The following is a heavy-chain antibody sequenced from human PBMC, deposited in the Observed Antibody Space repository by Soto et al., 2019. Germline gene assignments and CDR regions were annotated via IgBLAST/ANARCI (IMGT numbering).Heavy chain of an antibody. V-gene: IGHV1-2*04. CDR1: GYTFTSYY. J-gene: IGHJ2*01. CDR3: ARGGVQLEHWYFDL. Sequence: ASVKVSCKASGYTFTSYYMHWVRQAPGQGLEWMGWINPNSGGTNYAQKFQGWVTMTRDTSISTAYMELSRLRSDDTAVYYCARGGVQLEHWYFDLWGRGTLVTVSS. D-gene: IGHD1-1*01. CDR2: INPNSGGT.